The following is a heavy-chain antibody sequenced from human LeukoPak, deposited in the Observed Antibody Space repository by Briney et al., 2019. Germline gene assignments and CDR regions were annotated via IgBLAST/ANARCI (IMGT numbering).Heavy chain of an antibody. J-gene: IGHJ4*02. CDR2: ISSSSSYI. Sequence: GGSLRLSCAASGFTFSSYSMSWVRQAPGKGLEWVSSISSSSSYIYYADSVEGRFTISRDNAKNSLYLQMNSLRAEDTAVYYCARDLHDDYGDYWGQGTLVTVSS. CDR1: GFTFSSYS. D-gene: IGHD3-3*01. V-gene: IGHV3-21*01. CDR3: ARDLHDDYGDY.